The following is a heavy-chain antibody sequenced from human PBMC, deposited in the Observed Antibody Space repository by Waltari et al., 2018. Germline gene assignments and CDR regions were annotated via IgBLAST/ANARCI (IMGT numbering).Heavy chain of an antibody. CDR3: ARARTILWFGELLN. CDR2: INPNSGGT. J-gene: IGHJ4*02. V-gene: IGHV1-2*02. CDR1: GDTFTGHY. Sequence: QVQLVQSGAAVKTPGASVKVSCKASGDTFTGHYMHWGRTAPGQGLEWMGWINPNSGGTNDAKKFQGRVTMTRDTSISTAYMELSRLRSDDTAVYYCARARTILWFGELLNWGQGTLVTVSS. D-gene: IGHD3-10*01.